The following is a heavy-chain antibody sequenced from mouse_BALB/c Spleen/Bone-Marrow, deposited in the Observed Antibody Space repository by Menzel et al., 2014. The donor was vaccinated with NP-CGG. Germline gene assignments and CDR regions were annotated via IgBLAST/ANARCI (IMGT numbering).Heavy chain of an antibody. CDR3: ASATTATFYAMDY. Sequence: EVQLQQSGAELVKPGASVKLSCTVSGFNIRDTYMHWVKQRPEQGLEWNGRIDPANGNTKYDPNFQGKATITADTSSNTAYLQLSSLTSEDTAVYYCASATTATFYAMDYWVKEPQSPSPQ. V-gene: IGHV14-3*02. D-gene: IGHD1-2*01. J-gene: IGHJ4*01. CDR2: IDPANGNT. CDR1: GFNIRDTY.